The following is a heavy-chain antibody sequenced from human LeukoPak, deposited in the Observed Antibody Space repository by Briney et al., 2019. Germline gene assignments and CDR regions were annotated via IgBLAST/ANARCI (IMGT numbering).Heavy chain of an antibody. CDR2: IYHSGST. Sequence: SETLSLTCTVSGYSISSGYYWGWIRQPPGKGLEWIGSIYHSGSTYYNPSLKSRVIISVDTSKSQFSLQLSSVTAADTAVYYCARHGSRVMATIEDSWGQGTLVIVSS. CDR1: GYSISSGYY. CDR3: ARHGSRVMATIEDS. V-gene: IGHV4-38-2*02. J-gene: IGHJ4*02. D-gene: IGHD5-12*01.